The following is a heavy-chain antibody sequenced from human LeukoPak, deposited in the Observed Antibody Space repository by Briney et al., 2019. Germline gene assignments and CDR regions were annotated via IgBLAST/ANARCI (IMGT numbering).Heavy chain of an antibody. D-gene: IGHD3-22*01. CDR1: GFTFSSYA. J-gene: IGHJ4*02. CDR3: AKDTAVANYYHSSGLAAALDY. V-gene: IGHV3-23*01. Sequence: GGSLRLSCAASGFTFSSYAMSWVRQAPGKGLEWVSAISGSGGSTYYADSVKGRFTIFRDNSKNTLYLQMNSLRAEDTAVYYCAKDTAVANYYHSSGLAAALDYWGQGTLVTVSS. CDR2: ISGSGGST.